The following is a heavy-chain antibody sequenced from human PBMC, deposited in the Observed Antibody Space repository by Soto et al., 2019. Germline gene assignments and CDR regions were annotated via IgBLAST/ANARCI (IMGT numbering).Heavy chain of an antibody. CDR2: INNGGDNI. CDR1: GFTFNNYA. D-gene: IGHD2-2*01. V-gene: IGHV3-23*01. J-gene: IGHJ4*02. CDR3: AKTFLARYCSSSICYDPADYFDY. Sequence: GGSLRLSCAASGFTFNNYAMSWVRQAPGKGLEWVSSINNGGDNIYYADSVKGRFTISRDNSKSTLYLQMNSLRAEDTAVYYCAKTFLARYCSSSICYDPADYFDYWGQGTLVTVSS.